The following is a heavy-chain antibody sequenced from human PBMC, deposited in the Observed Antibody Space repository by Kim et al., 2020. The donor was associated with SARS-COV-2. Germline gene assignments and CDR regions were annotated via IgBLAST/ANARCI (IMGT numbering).Heavy chain of an antibody. CDR2: ISSSSSTI. CDR3: ARDLWAAATYYYYYGMDV. D-gene: IGHD2-15*01. CDR1: GFTFSSYS. J-gene: IGHJ6*02. V-gene: IGHV3-48*02. Sequence: GGSLRLSCAASGFTFSSYSMNWVRQAPGKGLEWVSYISSSSSTIYYADSVKGRFTISRDNAKNSLYLQMNSLRDEDTAVYYCARDLWAAATYYYYYGMDVWGQGTTVTVSS.